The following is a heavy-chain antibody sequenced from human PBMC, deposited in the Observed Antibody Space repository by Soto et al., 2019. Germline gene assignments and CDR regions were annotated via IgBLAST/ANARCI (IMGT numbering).Heavy chain of an antibody. D-gene: IGHD3-10*01. CDR2: IWYDGSNK. V-gene: IGHV3-33*01. CDR1: GFTFSSYG. J-gene: IGHJ4*02. CDR3: ARAADYYGSGSYYNPNWYFDY. Sequence: GGSLRLSCAASGFTFSSYGMHWVRQAPGKGLEWVAVIWYDGSNKYYADSVKGRFTISRDNSKNTLYLQMNSLRAEDTAVYYCARAADYYGSGSYYNPNWYFDYWGQGTLVTVSS.